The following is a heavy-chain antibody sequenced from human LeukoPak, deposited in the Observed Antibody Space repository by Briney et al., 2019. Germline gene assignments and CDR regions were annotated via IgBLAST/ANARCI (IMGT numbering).Heavy chain of an antibody. J-gene: IGHJ4*02. D-gene: IGHD2-15*01. Sequence: SVKVSCKASGGTFSSYAISWVRQAPGQGLEWMGRIIPILGIANYAQKFQGRVTITADKSTSTAYMELSSLRSEDTAVYYCAREEIGYCSDDSCYSGDYWGQGTLVTVSS. CDR3: AREEIGYCSDDSCYSGDY. V-gene: IGHV1-69*04. CDR2: IIPILGIA. CDR1: GGTFSSYA.